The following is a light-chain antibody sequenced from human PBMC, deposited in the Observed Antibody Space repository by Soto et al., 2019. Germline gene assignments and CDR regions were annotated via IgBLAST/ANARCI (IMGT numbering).Light chain of an antibody. CDR2: AAS. CDR1: QGISSY. J-gene: IGKJ5*01. CDR3: QQLNSYPPIT. Sequence: DIQLTQSPSFLSASVGDRVTITCRASQGISSYLAWYQQKPGKAPKLLIYAASTLQSGVPSRFSGSGSGTEFTLTISSLQPEDFATYYCQQLNSYPPITCGQGTRLEI. V-gene: IGKV1-9*01.